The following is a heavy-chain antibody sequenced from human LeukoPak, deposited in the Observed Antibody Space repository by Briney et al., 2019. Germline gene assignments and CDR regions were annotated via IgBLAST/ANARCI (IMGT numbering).Heavy chain of an antibody. D-gene: IGHD3-10*01. Sequence: SETLSLTCAVYGGSFSGYYWSWIRQPPGKGLEWIGSVYYSGSTYYNPSLKRRVTVSVDTSKNQLSLKLSSVTAADTAVYFCARAARLVRGVIHYFEDWGQGTLVTVSS. J-gene: IGHJ4*02. CDR1: GGSFSGYY. V-gene: IGHV4-34*01. CDR2: VYYSGST. CDR3: ARAARLVRGVIHYFED.